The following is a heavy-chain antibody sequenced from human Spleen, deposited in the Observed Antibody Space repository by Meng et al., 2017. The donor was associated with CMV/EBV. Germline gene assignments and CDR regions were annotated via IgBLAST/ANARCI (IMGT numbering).Heavy chain of an antibody. Sequence: TFIDYGVSWVRQAHGQGLEWLGWISTYNGHTNYAQKIQGRVTMTTDTSTSTVYMELRSLTSDDTAVFFCARESKYCSSTTCYYWFDPWGQGTLVTVSS. CDR2: ISTYNGHT. V-gene: IGHV1-18*01. CDR3: ARESKYCSSTTCYYWFDP. D-gene: IGHD2-2*01. CDR1: TFIDYG. J-gene: IGHJ5*02.